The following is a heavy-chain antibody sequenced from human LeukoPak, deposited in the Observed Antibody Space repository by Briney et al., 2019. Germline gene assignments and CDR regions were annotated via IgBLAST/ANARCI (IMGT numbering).Heavy chain of an antibody. CDR1: GGTFSSYA. D-gene: IGHD5-18*01. V-gene: IGHV1-69*05. Sequence: SVKVSCKASGGTFSSYAISWVRQAPGQGLEWMGGIIPIFGTANYAQKFQGRVTITTDESTSTAYMELSSLRSEDTAVYYCARAVSLGYSCGSNLDPWGQGTLVTVSS. CDR3: ARAVSLGYSCGSNLDP. CDR2: IIPIFGTA. J-gene: IGHJ5*02.